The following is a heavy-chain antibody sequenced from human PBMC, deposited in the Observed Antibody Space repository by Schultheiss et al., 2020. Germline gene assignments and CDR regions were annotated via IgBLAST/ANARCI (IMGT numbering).Heavy chain of an antibody. CDR1: GGSFSGYY. CDR2: IYYSGST. D-gene: IGHD4-23*01. CDR3: ARNGGKSDFGY. V-gene: IGHV4-59*12. J-gene: IGHJ4*02. Sequence: SETLSLTCAVYGGSFSGYYWSWIRQPPGKGLEWIGYIYYSGSTYYNPSLKSRVTISVDRSKNQFSLKLSSVTAADTAMYYCARNGGKSDFGYWGQGTLVTVSS.